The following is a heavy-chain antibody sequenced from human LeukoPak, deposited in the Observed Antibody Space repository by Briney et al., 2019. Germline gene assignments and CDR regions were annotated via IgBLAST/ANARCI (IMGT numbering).Heavy chain of an antibody. J-gene: IGHJ4*02. CDR2: IKPDGSEK. CDR1: GFTFSSHH. D-gene: IGHD2-2*01. V-gene: IGHV3-7*01. CDR3: ARMSSYCDY. Sequence: GGSLRLYCVASGFTFSSHHMNWVRQTPGKGLESVATIKPDGSEKYYVDSVKGRFTISRDNAKSSLYLKMNSLRAEDTGVYFCARMSSYCDYWGQGTLVTVSS.